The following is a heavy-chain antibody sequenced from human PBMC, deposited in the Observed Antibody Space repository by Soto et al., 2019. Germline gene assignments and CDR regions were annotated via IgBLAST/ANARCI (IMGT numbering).Heavy chain of an antibody. J-gene: IGHJ4*02. V-gene: IGHV4-31*03. CDR2: IYYSGST. Sequence: SETLSSTCTVSGGSCRCGGSYWSWIRQHPGKGLEWIGYIYYSGSTYYNPSLKSRVTISVDTSKNQFSLKLSSVTAADTAVYYCARDLGNYVGYWGQGTLVTVSS. CDR1: GGSCRCGGSY. CDR3: ARDLGNYVGY.